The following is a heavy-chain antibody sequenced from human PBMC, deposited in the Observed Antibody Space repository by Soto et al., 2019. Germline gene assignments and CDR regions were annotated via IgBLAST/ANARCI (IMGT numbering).Heavy chain of an antibody. CDR2: ISGSGGST. J-gene: IGHJ5*02. Sequence: GGSLRLSCAASGFTFSSYAMSWVRQAPGKGLEWVSAISGSGGSTYYASSVKGRFTITRDNSKNTLYLQMNSLRAEDTAVYYCAKEVTSYYYSAFDPWGQGTLVTVSS. D-gene: IGHD3-22*01. V-gene: IGHV3-23*01. CDR1: GFTFSSYA. CDR3: AKEVTSYYYSAFDP.